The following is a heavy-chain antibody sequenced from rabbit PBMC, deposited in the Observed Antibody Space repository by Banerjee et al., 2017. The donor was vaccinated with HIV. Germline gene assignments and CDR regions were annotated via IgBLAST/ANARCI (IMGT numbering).Heavy chain of an antibody. D-gene: IGHD4-2*01. CDR2: INVDSTGIT. CDR3: ARGGSLDYSNL. CDR1: GIDFSSYG. J-gene: IGHJ4*01. V-gene: IGHV1S40*01. Sequence: QSLEESGGGLVKPEGSLTLTCTASGIDFSSYGISWVRQAPGKGLEWIASINVDSTGITYYASWAKGRFTISKTSSTTVTLQMTSLTAADTATYFCARGGSLDYSNLWGQGTLVTVS.